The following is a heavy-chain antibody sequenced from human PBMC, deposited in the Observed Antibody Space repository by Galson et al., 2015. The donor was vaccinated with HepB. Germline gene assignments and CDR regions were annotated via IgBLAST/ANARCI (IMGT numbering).Heavy chain of an antibody. V-gene: IGHV3-30*03. J-gene: IGHJ3*02. Sequence: SLRLSCAASGFTFSSYGMHWVRQAPGKGLEWVAVISYDGSNKYYADSVKGRFTISRDNSKNTLYLQMNSLRAEDTAVYYCARDSDSSGYSRDAFDIRGQGTMVTVSS. D-gene: IGHD3-22*01. CDR1: GFTFSSYG. CDR2: ISYDGSNK. CDR3: ARDSDSSGYSRDAFDI.